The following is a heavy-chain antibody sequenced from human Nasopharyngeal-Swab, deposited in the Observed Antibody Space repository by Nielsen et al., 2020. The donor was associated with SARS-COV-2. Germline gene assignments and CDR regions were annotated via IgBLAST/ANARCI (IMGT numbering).Heavy chain of an antibody. CDR1: GGSISSYY. V-gene: IGHV4-4*07. D-gene: IGHD3-3*01. CDR3: ARGSRFTIFGVVPDYYYGMDV. J-gene: IGHJ6*02. Sequence: SETLSLTCTVSGGSISSYYWSWIWQRDGKGLEWIGSIYTSGSTNYNPSFKSRVTMSVDTSKNQFSLKLSSVTAADTAVYYCARGSRFTIFGVVPDYYYGMDVWGQGTTVTVSS. CDR2: IYTSGST.